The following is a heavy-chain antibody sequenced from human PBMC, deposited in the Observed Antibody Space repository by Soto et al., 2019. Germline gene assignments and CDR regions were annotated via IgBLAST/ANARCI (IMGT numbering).Heavy chain of an antibody. CDR1: GFTFSAYA. J-gene: IGHJ3*01. Sequence: GGSLRLSCAASGFTFSAYALHWVRQSPGKGLEWVATVTSDGSNKYHADSVEGRFTISRDDSKNTLYLQLNSLRAEDTAVYYCGRITLKTSVDTFDFWGQGTMVTVSS. V-gene: IGHV3-30-3*01. CDR3: GRITLKTSVDTFDF. CDR2: VTSDGSNK. D-gene: IGHD3-22*01.